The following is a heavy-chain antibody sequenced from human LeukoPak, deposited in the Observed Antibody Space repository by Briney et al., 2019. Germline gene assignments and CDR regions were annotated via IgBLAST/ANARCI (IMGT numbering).Heavy chain of an antibody. CDR1: GFTFSSYS. J-gene: IGHJ5*02. CDR3: ARAQGYQLRSYNWFDP. CDR2: ISSSSSYI. D-gene: IGHD2-2*01. Sequence: PGGSLRLSCAASGFTFSSYSMNWVRQAPGKGLEWVSSISSSSSYIYYADSVKGRFTISRDNAKNSLYLQMNSLRAEDTAVYYCARAQGYQLRSYNWFDPWGQGTLVTVSS. V-gene: IGHV3-21*01.